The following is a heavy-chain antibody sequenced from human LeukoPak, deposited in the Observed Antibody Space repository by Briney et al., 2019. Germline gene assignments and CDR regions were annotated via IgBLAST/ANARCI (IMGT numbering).Heavy chain of an antibody. CDR2: INHSGST. Sequence: PSETLSLTCAVYGGSFSGYYWSWIRQPPGKGLEWIGEINHSGSTNNNPSLKSRVTISVDTSKNQFSLKLSSVTAADTAVYYCAREHGVLLWFGELWGAFDIWGQGTMVTVSS. CDR1: GGSFSGYY. CDR3: AREHGVLLWFGELWGAFDI. J-gene: IGHJ3*02. V-gene: IGHV4-34*01. D-gene: IGHD3-10*01.